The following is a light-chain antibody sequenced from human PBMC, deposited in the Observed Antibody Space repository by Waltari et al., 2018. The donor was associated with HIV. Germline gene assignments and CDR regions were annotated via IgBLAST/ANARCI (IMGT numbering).Light chain of an antibody. V-gene: IGLV3-1*01. CDR1: KLGDKY. CDR2: QDT. Sequence: SYELTQPPSVSVSPCQTTSITCSGAKLGDKYASWYQQKPGQSPVLVIYQDTKRPSGIPERFSGSNSGNTATLTISGTQAMDEADYYCQAWDSSTSYVFGTGTKVTVL. CDR3: QAWDSSTSYV. J-gene: IGLJ1*01.